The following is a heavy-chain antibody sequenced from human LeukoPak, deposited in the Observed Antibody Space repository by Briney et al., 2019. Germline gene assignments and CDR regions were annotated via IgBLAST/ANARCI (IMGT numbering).Heavy chain of an antibody. D-gene: IGHD3-16*01. CDR2: INPSGGST. V-gene: IGHV1-46*01. CDR3: ARVRYRLAETYIDY. Sequence: GASVKVSCKASGYTFISYYMHWVRQAPGQGLEWMGIINPSGGSTSYAQKFQGRVTMTRDTSISTAYMELSRLRSDDTAVYYRARVRYRLAETYIDYWGQGTLVTVSS. J-gene: IGHJ4*02. CDR1: GYTFISYY.